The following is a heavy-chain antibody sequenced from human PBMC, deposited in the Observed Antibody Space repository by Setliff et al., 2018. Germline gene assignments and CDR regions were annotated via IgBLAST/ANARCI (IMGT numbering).Heavy chain of an antibody. D-gene: IGHD3-22*01. J-gene: IGHJ6*03. Sequence: GGSLRLSCSVSGFTFGDYAMTWVRQAPGKGLEWVGFIRSKACGGTTEYAASVKGRFTISRDDSESIAYLQMNSLKTEDTAVYFCAKEGGGYSYDTSGYYYDYYYYYYMDVWGKGTTVTVSS. V-gene: IGHV3-49*04. CDR3: AKEGGGYSYDTSGYYYDYYYYYYMDV. CDR1: GFTFGDYA. CDR2: IRSKACGGTT.